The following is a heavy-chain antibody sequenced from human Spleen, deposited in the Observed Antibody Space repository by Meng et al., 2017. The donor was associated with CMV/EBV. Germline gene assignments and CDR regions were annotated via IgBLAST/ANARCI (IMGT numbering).Heavy chain of an antibody. D-gene: IGHD3-3*01. V-gene: IGHV1-69*10. Sequence: SVKVSCKPSGSTITDYTLHWVRQAPGQGLEWMGAAIPLVNITKYADIFQGRLTITADRTTNTVYMDLTGLRPQDTAVYYCARWSVWGQGTMVTVSS. CDR2: AIPLVNIT. J-gene: IGHJ3*01. CDR3: ARWSV. CDR1: GSTITDYT.